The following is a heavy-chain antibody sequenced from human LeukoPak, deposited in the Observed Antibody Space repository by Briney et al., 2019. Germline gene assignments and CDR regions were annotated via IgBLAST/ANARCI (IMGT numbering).Heavy chain of an antibody. CDR3: ASGGHDIDWFDP. J-gene: IGHJ5*02. Sequence: PGGSLRLSCAASGFTFSSYWMHWVRQAPGKGLEWVSSISSSSSYIYYADSVKGRFTISRDNAKNSLYLQMNSLRAEDTAVYYCASGGHDIDWFDPWGQGTLVTVSS. CDR1: GFTFSSYW. CDR2: ISSSSSYI. V-gene: IGHV3-21*01. D-gene: IGHD3-9*01.